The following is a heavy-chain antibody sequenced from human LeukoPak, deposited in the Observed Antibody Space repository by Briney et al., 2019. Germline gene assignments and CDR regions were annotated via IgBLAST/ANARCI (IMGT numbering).Heavy chain of an antibody. CDR1: GFSFSSYS. V-gene: IGHV3-21*04. J-gene: IGHJ4*02. CDR2: ISDNAYYR. Sequence: GGSLRLSCAASGFSFSSYSLNWVRQAPGKGLEWVSAISDNAYYRYYTDSVKGRFTVSRDSATSSLYLQMNSLRAEDTAVYYCARDLFPDSYYFDYWGQGTLVTVSS. CDR3: ARDLFPDSYYFDY. D-gene: IGHD6-6*01.